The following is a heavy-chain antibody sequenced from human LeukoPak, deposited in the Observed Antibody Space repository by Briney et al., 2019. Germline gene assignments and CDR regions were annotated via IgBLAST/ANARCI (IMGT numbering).Heavy chain of an antibody. CDR3: ATTGYSNRNY. V-gene: IGHV3-30*02. D-gene: IGHD6-13*01. CDR1: GFTFSSSG. J-gene: IGHJ4*02. CDR2: IRNDGNKY. Sequence: GGSLRLSCVASGFTFSSSGMHWVRQSPGKGLDWVAFIRNDGNKYNYAESVKGRFTVSRDNSKNTLYLQMDSLRHEDTAVYYCATTGYSNRNYWGQGTLVTVSS.